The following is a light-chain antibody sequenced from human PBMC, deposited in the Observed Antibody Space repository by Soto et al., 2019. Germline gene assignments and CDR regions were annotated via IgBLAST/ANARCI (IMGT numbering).Light chain of an antibody. J-gene: IGKJ2*01. CDR3: QHYGSSPPMYT. V-gene: IGKV3-20*01. CDR1: QSVSTTY. CDR2: GTS. Sequence: EIVLTQSLGTLSLSPGERATLSCRASQSVSTTYLGWYQQKPGQAPRLLVYGTSRRATGIPDRFSGSGSGTDFTLTISSLEPEDFAVYYCQHYGSSPPMYTFGQGTKLEIK.